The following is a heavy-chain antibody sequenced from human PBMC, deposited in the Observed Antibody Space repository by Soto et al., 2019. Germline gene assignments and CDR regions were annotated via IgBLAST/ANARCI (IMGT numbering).Heavy chain of an antibody. CDR2: IDTSGHST. J-gene: IGHJ4*02. V-gene: IGHV3-74*01. D-gene: IGHD6-13*01. CDR3: AKDSWYFDL. Sequence: GGSLRLSCAASGFVFTNFWMHWVRHVPGKGLVWVARIDTSGHSTNYAESVKGRFTISRDNAKNTVSLQMNSLRVEDTGVYYCAKDSWYFDLWSQGSQVTVSS. CDR1: GFVFTNFW.